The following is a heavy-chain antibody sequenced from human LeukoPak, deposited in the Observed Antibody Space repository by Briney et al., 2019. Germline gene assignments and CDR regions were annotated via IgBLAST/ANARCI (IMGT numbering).Heavy chain of an antibody. CDR2: IIPIFGTA. D-gene: IGHD1-1*01. J-gene: IGHJ6*03. CDR3: ASCWTGTTNYYYYYMDV. Sequence: SSVKVSCKASGGTFISYAISWVRPAPGQGLEWMGGIIPIFGTANYAQKFQGRVTITADESTSTAYMELSSLRSEDTAVYYCASCWTGTTNYYYYYMDVWGKGTTVTVSS. V-gene: IGHV1-69*01. CDR1: GGTFISYA.